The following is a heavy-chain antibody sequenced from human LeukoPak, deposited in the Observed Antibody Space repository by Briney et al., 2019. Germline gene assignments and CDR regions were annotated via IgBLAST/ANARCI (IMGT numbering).Heavy chain of an antibody. CDR3: ARFVVYDSSGYSIDY. J-gene: IGHJ4*02. V-gene: IGHV4-59*01. Sequence: SETLSLTCTVSGGSISSYYWSWIRQPPGKGLEWIGYIYYSGSTNYNPSLKSRVTISVDTSKNQFSLKLSSLRSEDTAVYYCARFVVYDSSGYSIDYWGQGTLVTVSS. CDR2: IYYSGST. CDR1: GGSISSYY. D-gene: IGHD3-22*01.